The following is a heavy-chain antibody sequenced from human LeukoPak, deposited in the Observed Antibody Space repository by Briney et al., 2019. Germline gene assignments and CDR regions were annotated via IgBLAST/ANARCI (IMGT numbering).Heavy chain of an antibody. CDR2: IYHSGST. J-gene: IGHJ3*02. Sequence: SETLSLTCTVSGGSISSGGYYWSWIRQPPGKGLEWIGYIYHSGSTYYNPSLKSRVTISVDRSKNQFSLKLSSVTAADTAVYYCAREPEWLGAFDIWGQGTMVTVSS. CDR1: GGSISSGGYY. D-gene: IGHD3-3*01. CDR3: AREPEWLGAFDI. V-gene: IGHV4-30-2*01.